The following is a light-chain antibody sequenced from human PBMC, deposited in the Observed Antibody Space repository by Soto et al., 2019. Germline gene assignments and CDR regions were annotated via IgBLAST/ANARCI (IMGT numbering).Light chain of an antibody. V-gene: IGLV3-21*02. CDR1: NIGSKS. Sequence: SYELTQPPAVSVAPGQTARITCGGHNIGSKSVHWYQQKPGQAPVLVIYNDSDRPSGIPERFSGSNSGNTATLIISTVEAGDEADYYCHVWDGAADHVFGMGTKVTV. CDR3: HVWDGAADHV. CDR2: NDS. J-gene: IGLJ1*01.